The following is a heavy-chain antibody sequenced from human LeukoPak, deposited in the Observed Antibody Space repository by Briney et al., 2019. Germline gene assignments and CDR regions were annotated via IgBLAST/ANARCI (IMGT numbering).Heavy chain of an antibody. CDR3: ARAKYNWKDVGYFDY. CDR2: INPNSGGT. D-gene: IGHD1-20*01. CDR1: GYTFIGYY. J-gene: IGHJ4*02. V-gene: IGHV1-2*02. Sequence: ASVKVSCKASGYTFIGYYMHWVRQAPGQGLEWMGWINPNSGGTNYAQKFQGRVTMTRDTSISTAYMELSRLRSDDTAVYYCARAKYNWKDVGYFDYWGQGTLVTVSS.